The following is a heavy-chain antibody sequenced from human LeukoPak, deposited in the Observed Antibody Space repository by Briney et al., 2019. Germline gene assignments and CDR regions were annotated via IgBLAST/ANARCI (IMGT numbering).Heavy chain of an antibody. J-gene: IGHJ4*02. Sequence: GRSLRLSCVGSGFTFNTYGMLWVRQAPGKGLEWVAGISNDGNNKDYADSVKGRFTISRDNSKNTMYLQMNSLGVEDTAVYYCAKAAYCTSTSCHFSGYAQRPLDSWGQGTLVTVSS. CDR3: AKAAYCTSTSCHFSGYAQRPLDS. CDR1: GFTFNTYG. CDR2: ISNDGNNK. D-gene: IGHD2-2*01. V-gene: IGHV3-30*18.